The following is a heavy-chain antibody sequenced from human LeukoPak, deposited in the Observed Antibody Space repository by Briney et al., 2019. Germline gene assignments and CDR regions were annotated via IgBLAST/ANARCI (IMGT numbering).Heavy chain of an antibody. V-gene: IGHV4-59*01. D-gene: IGHD2-21*02. J-gene: IGHJ4*02. Sequence: PSETPSLTCTVSGGSISNYYWSWIRQPPGKGLEWIGYINYSGSTNYNPSLKSRVTISVDTSKNQFSLKLSSVTAADTAVYYCARGRVTPIWGQGTLVTFSS. CDR3: ARGRVTPI. CDR2: INYSGST. CDR1: GGSISNYY.